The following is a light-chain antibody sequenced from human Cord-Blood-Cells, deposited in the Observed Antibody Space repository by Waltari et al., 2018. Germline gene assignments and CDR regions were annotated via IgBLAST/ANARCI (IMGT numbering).Light chain of an antibody. J-gene: IGKJ5*01. Sequence: EIVMTQSPATLSVSPGERATLSCRASQSVSSNLAWYQQKPGQATSLPIYGASTRATGIPARFSGSGSGTEFTLTISSLQSEDFAVYYCQQYNNWPPITFGQGTRLEIK. CDR2: GAS. CDR3: QQYNNWPPIT. CDR1: QSVSSN. V-gene: IGKV3-15*01.